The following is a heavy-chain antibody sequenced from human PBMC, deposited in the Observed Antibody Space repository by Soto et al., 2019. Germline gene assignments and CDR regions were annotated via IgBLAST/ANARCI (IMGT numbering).Heavy chain of an antibody. CDR3: ARGMDTAMARSMDV. J-gene: IGHJ6*02. D-gene: IGHD5-18*01. V-gene: IGHV3-30-3*01. CDR2: ISYDGSNK. Sequence: PGGSLRLSCAASGFTFSSYAMHWVRQAPGKGLEWVAVISYDGSNKYYADSVKGRFTISRDNSKNTLYLQMNSLRAEDTAVYYCARGMDTAMARSMDVWGQGTTVTVSS. CDR1: GFTFSSYA.